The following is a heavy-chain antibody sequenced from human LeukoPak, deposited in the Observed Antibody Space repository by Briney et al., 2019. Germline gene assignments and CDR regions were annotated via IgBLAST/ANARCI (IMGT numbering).Heavy chain of an antibody. V-gene: IGHV4-4*09. CDR2: IYTSGST. D-gene: IGHD1-26*01. J-gene: IGHJ5*02. Sequence: SETLSLTCTVSGGSISSYYWSWIRQPPGKGLEWIGYIYTSGSTNYNPSLKSRVTISVDTSQNQFSLKLSSVTAADTAVYYCGRQWEDDWFDPWGQGTLVTVSS. CDR3: GRQWEDDWFDP. CDR1: GGSISSYY.